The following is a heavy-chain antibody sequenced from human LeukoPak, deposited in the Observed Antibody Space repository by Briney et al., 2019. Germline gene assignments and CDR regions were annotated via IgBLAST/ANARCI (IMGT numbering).Heavy chain of an antibody. CDR3: ARRVMRGGRGVKNWFDP. V-gene: IGHV4-30-2*01. D-gene: IGHD3-10*01. CDR1: GGSISSGGYY. CDR2: IYHSGST. J-gene: IGHJ5*02. Sequence: NPSETLSLTCTVSGGSISSGGYYWSWIRQPPGKGLEWIGYIYHSGSTNYNPSLKSRVTISVDTSKNQFSLKLSSVTAADTAVYYWARRVMRGGRGVKNWFDPWGQGTLVTVSS.